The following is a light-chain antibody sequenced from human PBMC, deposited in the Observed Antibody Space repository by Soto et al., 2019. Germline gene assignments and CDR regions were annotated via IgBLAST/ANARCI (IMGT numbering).Light chain of an antibody. V-gene: IGLV1-47*01. Sequence: QSVLTQPPSASGTPGQRVTISCSGSSSNIGSNYVYWYQQLPGTAPKLIIYRNNQRPSGVPDRFSGAKSGTAAALAISGRRSEDEAEYDCAAWDDSLSGRVCGGGTKVTVL. CDR1: SSNIGSNY. J-gene: IGLJ3*02. CDR3: AAWDDSLSGRV. CDR2: RNN.